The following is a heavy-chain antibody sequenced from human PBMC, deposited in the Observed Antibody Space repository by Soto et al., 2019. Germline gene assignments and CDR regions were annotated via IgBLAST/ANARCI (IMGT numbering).Heavy chain of an antibody. CDR1: GFTFNSYA. CDR2: VSGSGGST. Sequence: PGGSLRLSCAASGFTFNSYAMNWVRQAPGKGLEWVSAVSGSGGSTYYADSVKGRFTISRDNSKNTLYLQMNSLRAEDTDVYYCAKQAPYSNSWYEIDHWGQGTLVTVSS. D-gene: IGHD6-13*01. CDR3: AKQAPYSNSWYEIDH. V-gene: IGHV3-23*01. J-gene: IGHJ4*02.